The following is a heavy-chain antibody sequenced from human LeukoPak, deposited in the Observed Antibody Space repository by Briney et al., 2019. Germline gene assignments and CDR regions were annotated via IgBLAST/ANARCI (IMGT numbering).Heavy chain of an antibody. Sequence: ASVKVSCEASGYTFTGYYMHWVRQAPGQGLEWMGWINPNSGATNYAQKFQGRVTMTRDTSISTAYMELSRLRSDDTAVYYCARAVMVRGVIITANWFDPWGQGTLVSVSS. D-gene: IGHD3-10*01. CDR2: INPNSGAT. J-gene: IGHJ5*02. V-gene: IGHV1-2*02. CDR3: ARAVMVRGVIITANWFDP. CDR1: GYTFTGYY.